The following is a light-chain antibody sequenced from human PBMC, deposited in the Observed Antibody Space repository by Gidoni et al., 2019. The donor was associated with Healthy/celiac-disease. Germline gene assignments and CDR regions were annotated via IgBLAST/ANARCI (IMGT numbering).Light chain of an antibody. Sequence: DIQMTQSPSTLSASVGERVTITCRASQIISSWLAWYQQKPGKAPKLLIYKASSLESGVPSRFSGSGSVTEFTLPISSLQPDDFATYYCQQYNSYSRTFXGXTKVEIK. CDR3: QQYNSYSRT. CDR1: QIISSW. CDR2: KAS. V-gene: IGKV1-5*03. J-gene: IGKJ4*01.